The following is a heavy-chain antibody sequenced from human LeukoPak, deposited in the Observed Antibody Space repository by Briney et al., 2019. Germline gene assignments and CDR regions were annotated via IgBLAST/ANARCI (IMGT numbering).Heavy chain of an antibody. Sequence: SETLSLTCTVSGGSISSSSYYWGWIRQPPGKGLEWIGSIYYSGSTYYNPSLKSRVTISVDTSKNQFSLKLSSVTAADTAVYYCARVVAAMDFRTATNYFDYWGQGTLVTVSS. J-gene: IGHJ4*02. CDR1: GGSISSSSYY. D-gene: IGHD5-18*01. V-gene: IGHV4-39*07. CDR2: IYYSGST. CDR3: ARVVAAMDFRTATNYFDY.